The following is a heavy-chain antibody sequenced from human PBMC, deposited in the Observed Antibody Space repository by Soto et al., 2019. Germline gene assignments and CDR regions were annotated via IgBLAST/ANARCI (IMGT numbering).Heavy chain of an antibody. CDR3: ARSEHDYGYLYYYYGMDV. CDR1: GGTFSSYA. CDR2: IIPIFGTA. Sequence: SVKVSCKASGGTFSSYAISWVRQAPGQGLERMGGIIPIFGTANYAQKFQGRVTITADESTSTAYMELSSLRSEGTAVYYCARSEHDYGYLYYYYGMDVWGQGTTVTVSS. D-gene: IGHD4-17*01. V-gene: IGHV1-69*13. J-gene: IGHJ6*02.